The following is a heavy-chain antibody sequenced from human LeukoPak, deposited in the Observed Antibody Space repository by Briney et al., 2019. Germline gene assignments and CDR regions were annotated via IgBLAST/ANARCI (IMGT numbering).Heavy chain of an antibody. J-gene: IGHJ4*02. CDR2: ISGSGGNT. V-gene: IGHV3-23*01. CDR1: GFTFSNYV. Sequence: GGSLRLSCAASGFTFSNYVMSWVRQAPGKGLEWVSAISGSGGNTYYADSVKGRFTISRDNSKNTLYLQMNSLRAEDTAVYYCAKSSGYDLFDYWGQGTLVTVSS. CDR3: AKSSGYDLFDY. D-gene: IGHD5-12*01.